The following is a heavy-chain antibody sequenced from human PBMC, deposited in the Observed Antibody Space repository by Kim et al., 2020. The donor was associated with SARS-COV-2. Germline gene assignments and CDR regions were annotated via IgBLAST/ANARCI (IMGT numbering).Heavy chain of an antibody. V-gene: IGHV3-23*01. CDR1: GFTFGTYA. CDR2: ISSSGGST. Sequence: GGSLRLSCVTSGFTFGTYAMSWVRQAPEKGLEWVSGISSSGGSTYYADSVKGRFTISRDSSKNTLYLQMVSLRVDDTAFYYCARTRSCSSTSCYVDYWG. D-gene: IGHD2-2*01. J-gene: IGHJ4*01. CDR3: ARTRSCSSTSCYVDY.